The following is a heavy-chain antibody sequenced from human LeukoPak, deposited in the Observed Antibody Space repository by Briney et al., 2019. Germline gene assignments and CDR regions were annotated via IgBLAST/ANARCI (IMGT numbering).Heavy chain of an antibody. D-gene: IGHD3-3*01. J-gene: IGHJ5*02. V-gene: IGHV6-1*01. CDR3: ARGREVLRFLEWLPKDNWFDP. CDR1: GDSVSSNSAA. Sequence: SQTLSLTCAISGDSVSSNSAAWNWIRQSPSRCLEWLRRTYVRSKSYNDYAVSVKSRITINPDTSKNQFSLQLNSVTPEDTAVYYCARGREVLRFLEWLPKDNWFDPWGQGTLVTVSS. CDR2: TYVRSKSYN.